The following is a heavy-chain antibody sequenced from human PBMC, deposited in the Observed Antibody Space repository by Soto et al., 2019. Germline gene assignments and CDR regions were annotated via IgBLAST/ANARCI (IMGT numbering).Heavy chain of an antibody. D-gene: IGHD6-19*01. CDR3: AKGRAPSGWYPPYYYGMDV. J-gene: IGHJ6*02. CDR1: GFTFSTYA. Sequence: VQLLESGGGLLQPGGSLRLSCAASGFTFSTYAMTWVRQATGQGPEWVSSVSGSGGNTLYADSVKGRFTISRDNSKNTPYLQMNSLRAGDTAVYYCAKGRAPSGWYPPYYYGMDVWGQGTTVIVSS. CDR2: VSGSGGNT. V-gene: IGHV3-23*01.